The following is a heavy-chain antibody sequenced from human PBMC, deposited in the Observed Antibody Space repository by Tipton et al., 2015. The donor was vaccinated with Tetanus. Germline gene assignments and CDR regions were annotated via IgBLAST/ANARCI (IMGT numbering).Heavy chain of an antibody. Sequence: GSLRLSCAASGFTLSSFAMSWVRQAPGKGLEWVSSISDSGGTTYYAGSVKGRFTLSRDNSKYTLFLHMDPLRAEDTAVYYCAKEVDVSSGWRNFDYWGQGTLVTVSS. CDR1: GFTLSSFA. V-gene: IGHV3-23*01. CDR2: ISDSGGTT. D-gene: IGHD6-19*01. CDR3: AKEVDVSSGWRNFDY. J-gene: IGHJ4*02.